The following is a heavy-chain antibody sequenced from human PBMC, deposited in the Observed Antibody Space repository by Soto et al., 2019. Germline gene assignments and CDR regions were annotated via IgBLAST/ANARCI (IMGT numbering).Heavy chain of an antibody. V-gene: IGHV4-30-2*01. D-gene: IGHD6-13*01. CDR3: ASSIAAAGTDWFDP. CDR2: IYHSGST. Sequence: PSETLSLTCAVSGVSISSGGYSWSWIRQPPGKGLEWIGYIYHSGSTYYNPSLKSRVTISVDRSKNQFSLKLSSVTAADTAVYYCASSIAAAGTDWFDPWGQGTLVTVSS. CDR1: GVSISSGGYS. J-gene: IGHJ5*02.